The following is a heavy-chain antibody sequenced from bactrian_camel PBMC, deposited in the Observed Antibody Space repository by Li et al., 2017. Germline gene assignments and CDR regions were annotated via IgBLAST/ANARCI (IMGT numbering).Heavy chain of an antibody. CDR1: GFTFSDYD. V-gene: IGHV3S40*01. J-gene: IGHJ4*01. D-gene: IGHD6*01. Sequence: VQLVESGGGLVQPGGSLRLSCAFSGFTFSDYDMTWIRQAPGKGLDWVSTINSGGGGLTYYADSVKARFTISRDNARNTVYLQMNSLKPEDTAVYYCVRDAGTPYGYNYWGQGTQVTVS. CDR2: INSGGGGLT. CDR3: VRDAGTPYGYNY.